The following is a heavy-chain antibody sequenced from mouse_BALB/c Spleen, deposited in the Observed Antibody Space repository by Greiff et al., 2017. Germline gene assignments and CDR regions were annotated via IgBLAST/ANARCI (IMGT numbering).Heavy chain of an antibody. Sequence: QVQLKESGPGLVAPSQSLSISCTVSGFSLTGYGVHWVRQPPGKGLEWLGVIWAGGSTNYNSALMSRLSISKDNSKSQVFLKMNSLQTDDTAMYCCARGSSDSAMDYWGQGTSVTVSS. CDR2: IWAGGST. J-gene: IGHJ4*01. CDR3: ARGSSDSAMDY. D-gene: IGHD1-3*01. V-gene: IGHV2-9*02. CDR1: GFSLTGYG.